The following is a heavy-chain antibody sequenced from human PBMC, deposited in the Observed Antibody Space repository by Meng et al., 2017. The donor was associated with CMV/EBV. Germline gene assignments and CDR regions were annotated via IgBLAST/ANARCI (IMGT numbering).Heavy chain of an antibody. Sequence: GESLKISCAASGFTVSSYYMSWVRQAPGKGLEWVSVIYSGGSTYYADSVKGRFTISRDNSKNTLYLQMNSLRAEDTAVYYCARGRGGYYWGYWGQGTLVTVSS. V-gene: IGHV3-53*01. J-gene: IGHJ4*02. D-gene: IGHD3-16*01. CDR2: IYSGGST. CDR1: GFTVSSYY. CDR3: ARGRGGYYWGY.